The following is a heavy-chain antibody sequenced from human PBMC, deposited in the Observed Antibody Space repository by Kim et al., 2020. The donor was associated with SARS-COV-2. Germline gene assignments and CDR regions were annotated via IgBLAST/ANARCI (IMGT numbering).Heavy chain of an antibody. CDR3: ARTAAGNGGDDD. Sequence: SYTLSLTCTVFGGSISSGGYYCSWILQHPGKGLVGLGYIYYSGSTYYNPSLKSRVTRAVDKYKTQFSLKLSPVTAADTAVYHCARTAAGNGGDDDWGHGT. V-gene: IGHV4-31*03. CDR1: GGSISSGGYY. D-gene: IGHD6-13*01. CDR2: IYYSGST. J-gene: IGHJ4*01.